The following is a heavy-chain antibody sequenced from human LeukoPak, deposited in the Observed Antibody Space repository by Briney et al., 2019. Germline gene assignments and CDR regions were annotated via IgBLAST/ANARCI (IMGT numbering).Heavy chain of an antibody. V-gene: IGHV3-66*01. CDR1: GFTVSSNY. D-gene: IGHD2-21*02. CDR2: IYSGDTT. CDR3: ARDSVPYCGGDCYDTGAYYFDY. J-gene: IGHJ4*02. Sequence: PGGSLRLSCAASGFTVSSNYMKWVRQAPGKGLEWVSVIYSGDTTSYADSVKGRFTISRDNSKNTLYLQMNSLRAEDTAVYYCARDSVPYCGGDCYDTGAYYFDYWGQGTLVTVSS.